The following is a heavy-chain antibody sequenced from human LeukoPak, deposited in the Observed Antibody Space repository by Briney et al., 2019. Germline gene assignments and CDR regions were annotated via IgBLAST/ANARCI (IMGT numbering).Heavy chain of an antibody. CDR2: ISSSGSTI. CDR3: AREGIDYYDSSGYSTPPIDY. V-gene: IGHV3-48*03. Sequence: PGGSLRLSCAASGFTFSSYEMNWVRQAPGKGLEWVSYISSSGSTIYYADSVKGRFTISRDNAKNSLYLQMNSLRAEDTAVYYCAREGIDYYDSSGYSTPPIDYWGQGTLVTVSS. D-gene: IGHD3-22*01. CDR1: GFTFSSYE. J-gene: IGHJ4*02.